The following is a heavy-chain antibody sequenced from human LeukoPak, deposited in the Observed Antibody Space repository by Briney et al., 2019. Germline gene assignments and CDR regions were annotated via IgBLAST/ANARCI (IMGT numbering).Heavy chain of an antibody. V-gene: IGHV1-69*13. D-gene: IGHD3-10*01. Sequence: SVNVSCKASGGTFSSHAISWVRQAPGQGLEWMGGIIPIFGTANYAQKFQGRVTITADESTSTAYMELSSLRSEDTAVYYCARASFRIRGSSPFDYWGQGTLVTVSS. CDR3: ARASFRIRGSSPFDY. J-gene: IGHJ4*02. CDR2: IIPIFGTA. CDR1: GGTFSSHA.